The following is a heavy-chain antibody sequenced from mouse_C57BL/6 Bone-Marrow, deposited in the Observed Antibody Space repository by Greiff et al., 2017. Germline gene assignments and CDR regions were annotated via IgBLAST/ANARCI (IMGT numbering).Heavy chain of an antibody. CDR1: GYTFTSYW. CDR3: ARSQLGAFAY. CDR2: IDPSDSYT. V-gene: IGHV1-69*01. D-gene: IGHD4-1*02. J-gene: IGHJ3*01. Sequence: QVQLKQPGAELVMPGASVKLSCKASGYTFTSYWMHWVKQRPGQGLEWIGEIDPSDSYTNYNQKFKGKSTLTVDKSSSTAYMQLSSLTSEDSAVYYCARSQLGAFAYWGQGTLVTVSA.